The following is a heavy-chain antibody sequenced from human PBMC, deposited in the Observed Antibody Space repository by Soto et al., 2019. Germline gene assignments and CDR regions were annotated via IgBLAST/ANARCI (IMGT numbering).Heavy chain of an antibody. D-gene: IGHD5-18*01. Sequence: SETLSLTCTVSGGSISSGGYYWSWIRQHPGKGLEWIGYIYYSGSTYYNPSLKSRVTISVDTSKNQFSLKRSSVTAADTAVYYCASLGYSYGSGRYDYWGQGTLVTVSS. J-gene: IGHJ4*02. CDR1: GGSISSGGYY. V-gene: IGHV4-31*03. CDR3: ASLGYSYGSGRYDY. CDR2: IYYSGST.